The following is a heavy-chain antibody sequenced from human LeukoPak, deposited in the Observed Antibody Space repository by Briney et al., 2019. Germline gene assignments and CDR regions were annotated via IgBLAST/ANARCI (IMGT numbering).Heavy chain of an antibody. D-gene: IGHD2-15*01. J-gene: IGHJ5*02. CDR2: INHSGST. Sequence: SETLSLTCAVYGGSFSGYYWSWIRQPPGKGLEWIGEINHSGSTNYNPSLKSRVTISVGTSKNQFSLKLSSVTAADTAAYYCARGGYCSGGSCRRRGNWFDPWGQGTLVTVSS. CDR1: GGSFSGYY. V-gene: IGHV4-34*01. CDR3: ARGGYCSGGSCRRRGNWFDP.